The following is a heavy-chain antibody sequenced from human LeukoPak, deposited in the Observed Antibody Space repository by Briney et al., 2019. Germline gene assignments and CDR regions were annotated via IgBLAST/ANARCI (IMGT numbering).Heavy chain of an antibody. V-gene: IGHV3-23*01. CDR3: AKDQGSITMVRGVIIGYDY. D-gene: IGHD3-10*01. J-gene: IGHJ4*02. CDR1: GFTFSSYG. CDR2: ISGSGGST. Sequence: GGTLRLSCAASGFTFSSYGMSWVRQAPGKGLEWVSAISGSGGSTYYADSVKGRFTISRDNSKNTLYLQMNSLRAEDTAVYYCAKDQGSITMVRGVIIGYDYWGQGTLVTVSS.